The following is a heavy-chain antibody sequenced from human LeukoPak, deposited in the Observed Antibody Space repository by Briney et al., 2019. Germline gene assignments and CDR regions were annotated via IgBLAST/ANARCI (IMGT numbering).Heavy chain of an antibody. D-gene: IGHD1-26*01. CDR3: AKDQGASVGATSYYFDY. CDR1: GFTFSSYG. V-gene: IGHV3-30*02. J-gene: IGHJ4*02. Sequence: GGSLRLSCAASGFTFSSYGMHWVRQAAGKGLEWVAFIRYDGSNKYYADSVKGRFTISRDNSKNTLYLQMNSLRAEDTAVYYCAKDQGASVGATSYYFDYWGQGTLVTVSS. CDR2: IRYDGSNK.